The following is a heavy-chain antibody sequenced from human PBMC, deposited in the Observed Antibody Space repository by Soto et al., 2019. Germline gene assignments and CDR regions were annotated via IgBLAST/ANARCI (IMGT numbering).Heavy chain of an antibody. D-gene: IGHD3-22*01. V-gene: IGHV4-59*01. CDR3: ARVDTYYYDSSGYAFDY. CDR1: GGSISSYY. J-gene: IGHJ4*02. CDR2: IYYSGST. Sequence: SETLSLTCTVSGGSISSYYWSWIRQPPGKGLEWIGYIYYSGSTNYNPSLKSRVTISVDTSKNQFSLKLSSVTAADTAVYYCARVDTYYYDSSGYAFDYWGQGPLVTVSS.